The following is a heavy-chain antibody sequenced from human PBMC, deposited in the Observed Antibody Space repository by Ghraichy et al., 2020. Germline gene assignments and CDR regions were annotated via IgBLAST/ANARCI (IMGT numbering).Heavy chain of an antibody. CDR1: GFTFSSYA. J-gene: IGHJ6*02. Sequence: GGSLRLSCAASGFTFSSYAMSWVRQAPGKGLEWVSAISGSGGSTYYADSVKGRFTISRDNSKNTLYLQMNSLRAEDTAVYYCATLPVAYYYGMDVWGQGTTVTVSS. V-gene: IGHV3-23*01. CDR2: ISGSGGST. CDR3: ATLPVAYYYGMDV. D-gene: IGHD1-26*01.